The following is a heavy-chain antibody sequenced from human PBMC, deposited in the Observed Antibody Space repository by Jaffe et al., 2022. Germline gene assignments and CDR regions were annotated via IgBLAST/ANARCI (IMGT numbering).Heavy chain of an antibody. J-gene: IGHJ4*02. CDR2: ISHKGDT. D-gene: IGHD2-21*01. V-gene: IGHV4-38-2*02. Sequence: QVQLQESGPGLVKPSETLSLTCGVSGYSISSGYHGGWIRQPPGKGLEWIGSISHKGDTAYNPSLRSRVIISVDTSKNQFYLKLNSVTAADTAMYYCARDLGSGGDSDYWGQGTLVTVSS. CDR3: ARDLGSGGDSDY. CDR1: GYSISSGYH.